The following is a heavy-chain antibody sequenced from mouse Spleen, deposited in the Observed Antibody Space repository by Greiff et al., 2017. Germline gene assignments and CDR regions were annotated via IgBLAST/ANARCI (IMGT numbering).Heavy chain of an antibody. Sequence: VQLQQPGAELVMPGASVKLSCKASGYTFTSYWMHWVKQRPGQGLEWIGEIDPSDSYTNYNQKFKGKATLTVDKSSSTAYMQLSSPTSEDSAVYYCAPQLAWFAYWGQGTLVTVSA. J-gene: IGHJ3*01. CDR2: IDPSDSYT. CDR3: APQLAWFAY. V-gene: IGHV1-69*01. CDR1: GYTFTSYW. D-gene: IGHD4-1*02.